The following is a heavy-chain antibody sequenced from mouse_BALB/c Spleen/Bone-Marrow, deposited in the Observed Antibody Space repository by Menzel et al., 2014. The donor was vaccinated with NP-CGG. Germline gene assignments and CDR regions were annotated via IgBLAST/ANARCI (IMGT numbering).Heavy chain of an antibody. Sequence: EVMLVESGGGLVQPGGSRKLSCAASGFTFSSFGMHWVRQAPERGLEWVAYISSGSTSIFYSDTVRGRFTISRDNPKNTLFLQMTSLTSEDTAMYYCARGGNWDDFDVWGAGTTVTGSS. CDR2: ISSGSTSI. D-gene: IGHD4-1*01. J-gene: IGHJ1*01. CDR1: GFTFSSFG. CDR3: ARGGNWDDFDV. V-gene: IGHV5-17*02.